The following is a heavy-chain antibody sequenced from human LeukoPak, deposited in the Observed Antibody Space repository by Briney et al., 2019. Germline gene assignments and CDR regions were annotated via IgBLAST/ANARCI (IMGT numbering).Heavy chain of an antibody. CDR2: ISGIGGTP. CDR3: ARRDIVVVPAAIDYYYYYMDV. J-gene: IGHJ6*03. D-gene: IGHD2-2*02. CDR1: GFTFSSYA. V-gene: IGHV3-23*01. Sequence: GGSLNLSCAPSGFTFSSYAMSWVRQAPGKGLGGSQAISGIGGTPYYATSVQGRFPISGHNSKNTLYLQMNSLRAEDTAVYYCARRDIVVVPAAIDYYYYYMDVWGKGTTVTVSS.